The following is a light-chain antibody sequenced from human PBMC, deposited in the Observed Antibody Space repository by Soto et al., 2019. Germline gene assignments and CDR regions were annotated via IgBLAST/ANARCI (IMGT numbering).Light chain of an antibody. CDR2: GAS. V-gene: IGKV3-15*01. J-gene: IGKJ5*01. CDR1: QTVNNK. Sequence: EILMTQSPATLSVSPGERAILSCRATQTVNNKVVWYQHKPGQAPRLLIYGASTRATGIPARFSGSGSGTEFTLSISSLQSEDFAVYYCQQYNSLPPFTFGHRSRLGIK. CDR3: QQYNSLPPFT.